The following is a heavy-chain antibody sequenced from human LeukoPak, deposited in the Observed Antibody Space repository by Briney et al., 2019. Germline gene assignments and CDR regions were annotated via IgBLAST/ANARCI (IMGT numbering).Heavy chain of an antibody. D-gene: IGHD6-19*01. CDR2: ISYSGST. CDR3: ARGWFYFDY. J-gene: IGHJ4*02. CDR1: GGALNSYY. V-gene: IGHV4-59*08. Sequence: PSETLSLTCTVSGGALNSYYWSWIRQPPGKGLEWIGYISYSGSTNYNPSLRSRVTMSVDTSKNQFSLKLTSVTAADTAVYFCARGWFYFDYWGQGTLDTVSS.